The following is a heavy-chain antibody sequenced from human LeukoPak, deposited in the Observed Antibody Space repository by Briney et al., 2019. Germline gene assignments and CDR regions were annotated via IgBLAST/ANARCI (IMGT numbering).Heavy chain of an antibody. J-gene: IGHJ1*01. CDR2: SSGYNTNT. V-gene: IGHV1-18*01. CDR3: ARNSWGAADH. Sequence: GASVKVSCKASGYAFTSYDINWVRQATGQGLEWMGWSSGYNTNTNYVPKYQGRVTMTTDTSTTTAYMELRSLRSEDTAMYYCARNSWGAADHWGQGTLVTVSS. CDR1: GYAFTSYD. D-gene: IGHD1-26*01.